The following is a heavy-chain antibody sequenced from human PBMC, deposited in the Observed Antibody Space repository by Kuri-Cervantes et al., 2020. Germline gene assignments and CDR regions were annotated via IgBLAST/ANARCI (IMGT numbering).Heavy chain of an antibody. CDR2: INPSGGST. J-gene: IGHJ5*02. V-gene: IGHV1-46*01. D-gene: IGHD5-18*01. CDR1: GGTFSSYI. CDR3: AKDRTAMVTNWFDP. Sequence: ASVKVSCKASGGTFSSYIISWVRQAPGQGLEWMGIINPSGGSTSYAQKFQGRVTMTRDTSTSTVYMELSSLRAEDTALYYCAKDRTAMVTNWFDPWGQGTLVTVSS.